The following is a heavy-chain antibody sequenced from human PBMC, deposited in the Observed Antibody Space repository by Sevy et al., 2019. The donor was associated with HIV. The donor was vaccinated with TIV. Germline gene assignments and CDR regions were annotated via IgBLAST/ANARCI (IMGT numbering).Heavy chain of an antibody. CDR1: GFTFSNAW. D-gene: IGHD3-10*01. CDR3: TTASDLKYGSGSYYGALDY. Sequence: GGSLRLSCAASGFTFSNAWMSWVRQAPGKGLEWVGRIKSKTDGGTTDYAAPVKGRLTISRDDSKNTLYLQMNSLKTEDTAVYYCTTASDLKYGSGSYYGALDYWGQGTLVTVSS. J-gene: IGHJ4*02. CDR2: IKSKTDGGTT. V-gene: IGHV3-15*01.